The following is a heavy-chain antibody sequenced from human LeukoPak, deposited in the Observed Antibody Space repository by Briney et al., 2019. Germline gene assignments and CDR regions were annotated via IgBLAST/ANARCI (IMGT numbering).Heavy chain of an antibody. V-gene: IGHV1-2*02. CDR2: INPRNGAT. J-gene: IGHJ5*01. CDR1: GYTFTSYY. CDR3: ARDPRDTGGSYDS. D-gene: IGHD2-8*02. Sequence: ASVTVSCKASGYTFTSYYIHWVRQAPGQGPDWMGYINPRNGATNYSQKFQGRLTITRDTSISTAYMEVSSLKSDDTAVYYCARDPRDTGGSYDSWGQGTLLTVSS.